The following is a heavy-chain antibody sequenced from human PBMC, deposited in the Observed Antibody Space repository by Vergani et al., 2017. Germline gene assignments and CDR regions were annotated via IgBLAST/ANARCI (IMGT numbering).Heavy chain of an antibody. CDR3: ARVGTVVVPAAITNYYGMDV. V-gene: IGHV4-59*01. CDR2: IYYSGST. Sequence: QVQLQESGPGLVKPSETLSLTCTVSVGSISSYYWSWIRQPPGKGLEWIGYIYYSGSTNYNPSLKSRVTISVDTSKNQFSLKVSSVTAADTAVYYCARVGTVVVPAAITNYYGMDVWGQGP. D-gene: IGHD2-2*01. J-gene: IGHJ6*02. CDR1: VGSISSYY.